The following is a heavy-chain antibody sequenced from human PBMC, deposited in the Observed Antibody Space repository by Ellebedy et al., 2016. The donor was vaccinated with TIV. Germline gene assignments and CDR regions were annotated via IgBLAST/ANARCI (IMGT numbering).Heavy chain of an antibody. V-gene: IGHV3-23*01. Sequence: GGSLRLSCAASGFTFSSYAMSWVRQAPGKGLAWVSTISGRGGSTYYADSVKGRFTISRDNSKNTLYLQMNSLRAEDTAVYYCAKDFGNRGEHAFDIWGQGTMVTVSS. J-gene: IGHJ3*02. CDR3: AKDFGNRGEHAFDI. CDR1: GFTFSSYA. D-gene: IGHD1-14*01. CDR2: ISGRGGST.